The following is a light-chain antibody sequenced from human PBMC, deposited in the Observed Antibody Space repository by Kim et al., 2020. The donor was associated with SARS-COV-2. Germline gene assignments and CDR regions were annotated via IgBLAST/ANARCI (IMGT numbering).Light chain of an antibody. Sequence: SPGERATLSCRASQSVRSNFAWYQQKPGQAPRLLIYGASTRATGIPARFSGSGSGTEFTLTISSLQSEDFAVYYCQQYNNWPRGTFGQGTKVDIK. J-gene: IGKJ1*01. CDR2: GAS. V-gene: IGKV3-15*01. CDR1: QSVRSN. CDR3: QQYNNWPRGT.